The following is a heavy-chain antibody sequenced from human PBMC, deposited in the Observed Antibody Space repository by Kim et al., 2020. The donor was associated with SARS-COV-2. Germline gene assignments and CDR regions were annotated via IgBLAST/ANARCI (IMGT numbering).Heavy chain of an antibody. CDR2: IYYSGST. Sequence: SETLSLTCTVSGGSISSGDYYWSWIRQPPGKGLEWIGYIYYSGSTYYNPSLKSRVTISVDTSKNQFSLKLSSVTATDTAVYYCARVLGITIFGVVIIQGFDYLGQRTLVTVSS. V-gene: IGHV4-30-4*01. CDR1: GGSISSGDYY. CDR3: ARVLGITIFGVVIIQGFDY. D-gene: IGHD3-3*01. J-gene: IGHJ4*02.